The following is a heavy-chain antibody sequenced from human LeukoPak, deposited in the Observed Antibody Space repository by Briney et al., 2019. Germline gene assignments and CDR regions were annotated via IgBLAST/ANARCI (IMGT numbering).Heavy chain of an antibody. CDR2: ISSSSSTI. Sequence: GGSLRLSCGASGFTFSSYSMNWVRQAPGKGLEGVSYISSSSSTIYYADSVKGRFTISRDNAKNSLYLQMNSLRAEDTAVYYCASEVASYYYYYYMDVWGKGTTVTVSS. CDR3: ASEVASYYYYYYMDV. J-gene: IGHJ6*03. V-gene: IGHV3-48*01. CDR1: GFTFSSYS.